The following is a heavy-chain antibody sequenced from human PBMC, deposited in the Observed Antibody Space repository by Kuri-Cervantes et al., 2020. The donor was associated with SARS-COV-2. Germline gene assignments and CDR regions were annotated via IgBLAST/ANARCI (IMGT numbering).Heavy chain of an antibody. CDR1: GGSFSNFL. CDR3: ARLRRHNDGWFATGYYMDV. Sequence: GSLRLSCGVYGGSFSNFLWDWVRQPPGKGPEWIGEINYSGTTNYNPSLKSRVTISVDLSKNLFSLNLTSVTAADTAMYYCARLRRHNDGWFATGYYMDVWGKGTTVTVSS. CDR2: INYSGTT. D-gene: IGHD6-19*01. V-gene: IGHV4-34*01. J-gene: IGHJ6*03.